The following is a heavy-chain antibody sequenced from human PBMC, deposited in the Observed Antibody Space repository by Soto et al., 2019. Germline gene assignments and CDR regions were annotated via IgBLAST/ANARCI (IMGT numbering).Heavy chain of an antibody. CDR2: ISYDGSNK. J-gene: IGHJ4*02. CDR1: GFTFSSYG. Sequence: PGGSLRLSCAASGFTFSSYGMHWVRQAPGKGLEWVAVISYDGSNKYYADSVKGRFTISRDNSKNTLYPQMNSLKAEDTAVYYCAKGGLVIDYWGQGTLVTVSS. D-gene: IGHD3-9*01. CDR3: AKGGLVIDY. V-gene: IGHV3-30*18.